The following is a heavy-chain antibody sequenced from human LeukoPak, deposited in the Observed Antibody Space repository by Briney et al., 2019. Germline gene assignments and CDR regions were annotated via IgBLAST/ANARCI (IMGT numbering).Heavy chain of an antibody. Sequence: ASVKVSCKASGYTFTGCYMHWVRQAPGQGLEWMGRINPNSGGTNYAQKFQGRVTMTRDTSISTAYMELSRLRSDDTAVYYCARDSDYVASGFDYWGQGTLVTVSS. D-gene: IGHD4-17*01. CDR2: INPNSGGT. CDR1: GYTFTGCY. V-gene: IGHV1-2*06. J-gene: IGHJ4*02. CDR3: ARDSDYVASGFDY.